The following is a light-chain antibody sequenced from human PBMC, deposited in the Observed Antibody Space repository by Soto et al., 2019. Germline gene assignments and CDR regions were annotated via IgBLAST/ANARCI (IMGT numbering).Light chain of an antibody. Sequence: DIQMTQSPSTLSASVGDRVTITCRASESMSNCLALYQQKPGKAPKLLISGASSLQSGVPSRFSGSASGTEFTLTISSLQPDDIATYYCQQCHRYLTFGQGTKVDIK. CDR3: QQCHRYLT. CDR1: ESMSNC. V-gene: IGKV1-5*01. CDR2: GAS. J-gene: IGKJ1*01.